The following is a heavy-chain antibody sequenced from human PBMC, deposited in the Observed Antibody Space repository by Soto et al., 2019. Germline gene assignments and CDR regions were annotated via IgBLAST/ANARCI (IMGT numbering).Heavy chain of an antibody. Sequence: QITLKESGPALVKPTQTLTLTCTFSSFSLSTSGVGVGWIRQPPGKALEWLALIYWDGQKRYRPSQKSRLAITTDTSKNQVVLTMTNLDPVDTATYYCAHFIVVPPSDVFDVWGQGTMVAVSS. V-gene: IGHV2-5*02. CDR1: SFSLSTSGVG. CDR2: IYWDGQK. CDR3: AHFIVVPPSDVFDV. D-gene: IGHD2-2*01. J-gene: IGHJ3*01.